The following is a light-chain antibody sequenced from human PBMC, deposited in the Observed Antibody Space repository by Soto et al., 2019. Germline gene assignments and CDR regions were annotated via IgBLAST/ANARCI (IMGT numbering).Light chain of an antibody. V-gene: IGKV3-20*01. CDR1: QSLSSNY. J-gene: IGKJ1*01. CDR2: GAS. CDR3: QQYDTFPRT. Sequence: DIVLTQSPGTLSLSPGDRATLSCRASQSLSSNYLAWYQQKPGQGPRLLIYGASRRATDIPDRFSGSGSGTDFALTITILEPADFAVYFCQQYDTFPRTFGQGTKVEIQ.